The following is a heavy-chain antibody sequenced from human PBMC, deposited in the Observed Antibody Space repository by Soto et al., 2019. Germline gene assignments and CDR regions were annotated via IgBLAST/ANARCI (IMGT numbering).Heavy chain of an antibody. V-gene: IGHV3-48*02. CDR2: ISSSSSTI. CDR3: ARRNYEIRYNGMAV. Sequence: PGGSLRLSCAASGFTFSSYSMNWVRQAPGKGLEWVSYISSSSSTIYYADSVKGRFTISRDNAKNSLYLQMNSLRDEDTAVYYCARRNYEIRYNGMAVWGQGTTVTVSS. J-gene: IGHJ6*02. CDR1: GFTFSSYS. D-gene: IGHD1-7*01.